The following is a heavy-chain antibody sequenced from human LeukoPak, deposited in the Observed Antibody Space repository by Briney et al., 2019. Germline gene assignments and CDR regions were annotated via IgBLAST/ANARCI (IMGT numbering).Heavy chain of an antibody. CDR1: GFPFSDYW. V-gene: IGHV3-7*01. D-gene: IGHD6-25*01. CDR3: GAASLS. J-gene: IGHJ5*02. CDR2: IKQDGIGK. Sequence: GGSLRLFCAASGFPFSDYWMSWVRQAPGKGLEWVANIKQDGIGKNYVDSVKGRFTISRDNAKKSVFLQMSGLRVEDTAVYYCGAASLSWGQGTLVTVSS.